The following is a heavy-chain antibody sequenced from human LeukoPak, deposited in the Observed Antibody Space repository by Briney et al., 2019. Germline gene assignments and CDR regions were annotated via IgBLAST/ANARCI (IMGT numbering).Heavy chain of an antibody. CDR3: ARAGYYYDSSGHPFDY. CDR1: GYTFTDYY. D-gene: IGHD3-22*01. V-gene: IGHV1-2*02. CDR2: INPNSGGT. Sequence: ASVKVSCKASGYTFTDYYMHWVRQAPGQGLEWMGWINPNSGGTNYAQKFQGRVTMTRDTSISTAYMELSGLRSDDTAVYYCARAGYYYDSSGHPFDYWGQGTLVTVS. J-gene: IGHJ4*02.